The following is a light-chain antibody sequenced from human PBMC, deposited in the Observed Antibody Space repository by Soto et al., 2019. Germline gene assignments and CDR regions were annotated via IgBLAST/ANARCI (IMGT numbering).Light chain of an antibody. Sequence: QSALTQPASVSGSPGQSITISCTGTSSDVGAYDFVSWYQQHPDKAPKLMIYEVRGRPSGVSNRFSGSKSFNTATLTISGLQAEDEADYYCSLHTTRNTRVFGAGTKLTVL. J-gene: IGLJ1*01. CDR2: EVR. CDR3: SLHTTRNTRV. CDR1: SSDVGAYDF. V-gene: IGLV2-14*03.